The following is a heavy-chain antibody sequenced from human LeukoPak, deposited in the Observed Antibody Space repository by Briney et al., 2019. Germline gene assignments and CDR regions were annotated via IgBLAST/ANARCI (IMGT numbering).Heavy chain of an antibody. J-gene: IGHJ3*02. Sequence: SETLSLTCTVSGGSISSSSYYWGWIRQPPGKGLEWIGSIYYSGSTYYNPSLKSRVTISVDTSKNQFSLKLSSVTAADTAVYYCARQSPRIWLVVVPAAKIGAFDIWGQGTMVTVSS. CDR1: GGSISSSSYY. V-gene: IGHV4-39*01. CDR3: ARQSPRIWLVVVPAAKIGAFDI. D-gene: IGHD2-2*01. CDR2: IYYSGST.